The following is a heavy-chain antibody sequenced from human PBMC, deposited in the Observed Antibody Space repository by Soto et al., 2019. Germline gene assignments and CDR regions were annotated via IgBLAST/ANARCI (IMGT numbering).Heavy chain of an antibody. Sequence: HPGGSLRLSCAASGFTFSNYAMSWVRQAPGQGLEWVSSISGSGGGTYYAGSVKGRFAISRDNSKNTLYLQMNSLGAEDTAVYYCTRSGPSSGWQGIDYWGQGTLVTVSS. CDR3: TRSGPSSGWQGIDY. CDR1: GFTFSNYA. J-gene: IGHJ4*02. D-gene: IGHD6-19*01. V-gene: IGHV3-23*01. CDR2: ISGSGGGT.